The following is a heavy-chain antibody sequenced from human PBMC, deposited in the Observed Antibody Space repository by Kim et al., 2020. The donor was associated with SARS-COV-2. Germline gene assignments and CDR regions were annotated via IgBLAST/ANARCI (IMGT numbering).Heavy chain of an antibody. J-gene: IGHJ4*01. CDR3: TRESF. V-gene: IGHV3-74*01. Sequence: GGSLRLSCAASGFTFSDFGMDWVRQAPGKGPEWVAGINSDGTTTLYADSVKGRFTISRDNSKNTLYLQMTGLRADDTGVYYCTRESFWGHGSVVAVAS. CDR1: GFTFSDFG. CDR2: INSDGTTT.